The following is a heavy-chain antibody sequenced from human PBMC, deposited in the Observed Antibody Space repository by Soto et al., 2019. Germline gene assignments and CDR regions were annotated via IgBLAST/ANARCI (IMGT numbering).Heavy chain of an antibody. CDR2: IYPGDSDT. V-gene: IGHV5-51*01. Sequence: GESLKISCKGSGYSFTSYWIGWVRQMPGKGLEWMGIIYPGDSDTRYSPSFQGQVTISADKSISTAYLQWSSLKAWESHMYSSASHGADLCFSDWYRMDVWRKRRTVAASS. CDR1: GYSFTSYW. CDR3: ASHGADLCFSDWYRMDV. J-gene: IGHJ6*03. D-gene: IGHD3-16*01.